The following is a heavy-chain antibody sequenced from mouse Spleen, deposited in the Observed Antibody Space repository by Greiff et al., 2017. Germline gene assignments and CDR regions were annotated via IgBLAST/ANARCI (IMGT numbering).Heavy chain of an antibody. Sequence: QVQLQQSGAELVRPGASVTLSCKASGYTFTDYEMHWVKQTPVHGLEWIGAIDPETGGTAYNQKFKGKAILTADKSSSTAYMELRSLTSEDSAVYYCTRDDGTHWYFDVWGTGTTVTVSS. J-gene: IGHJ1*03. CDR1: GYTFTDYE. D-gene: IGHD1-1*01. CDR2: IDPETGGT. V-gene: IGHV1-15*01. CDR3: TRDDGTHWYFDV.